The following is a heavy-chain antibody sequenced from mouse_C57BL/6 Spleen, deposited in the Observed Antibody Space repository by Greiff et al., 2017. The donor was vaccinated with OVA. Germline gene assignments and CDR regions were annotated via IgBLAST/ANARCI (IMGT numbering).Heavy chain of an antibody. CDR3: ARGYYGSSWDVDY. Sequence: EVQGVESGGGLVKPGGSLKLSCAASGFTFGDYGMHWVRQAPEKGLEWVAYISSGSSTIYYADTVQGRFTISRDNAKNTLFLQMTSLRSEDTAMYYCARGYYGSSWDVDYWGQGTTLTVSS. J-gene: IGHJ2*01. CDR1: GFTFGDYG. V-gene: IGHV5-17*01. D-gene: IGHD1-1*01. CDR2: ISSGSSTI.